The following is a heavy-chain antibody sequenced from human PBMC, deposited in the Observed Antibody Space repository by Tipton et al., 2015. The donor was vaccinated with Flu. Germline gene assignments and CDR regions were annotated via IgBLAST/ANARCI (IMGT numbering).Heavy chain of an antibody. CDR1: GYIFTNYW. V-gene: IGHV5-51*03. CDR2: IYPGDSDT. CDR3: VRPATAYNSDDY. D-gene: IGHD6-25*01. Sequence: QLVQSGAEVKKPGESLKISCKTSGYIFTNYWIGWVRQMPGKGLEWMGMIYPGDSDTRYGPSSQGQVTMSVDNSISTVYLQWSSLQTSDTAVYYCVRPATAYNSDDYWGQGILATVSS. J-gene: IGHJ4*02.